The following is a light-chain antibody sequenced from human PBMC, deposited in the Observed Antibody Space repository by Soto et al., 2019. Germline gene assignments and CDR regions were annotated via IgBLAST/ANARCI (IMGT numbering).Light chain of an antibody. CDR2: GVK. CDR1: GRDIGAYNY. J-gene: IGLJ1*01. Sequence: QSVLTQPASVSGSPGQSITISRTGSGRDIGAYNYVSWYQQHPGKAPKLIIYGVKNRPSGVSNRFSASKSAFTASLTISGLQAEDEADYYCSSYTTSYFYVFGPGTKSPS. CDR3: SSYTTSYFYV. V-gene: IGLV2-14*01.